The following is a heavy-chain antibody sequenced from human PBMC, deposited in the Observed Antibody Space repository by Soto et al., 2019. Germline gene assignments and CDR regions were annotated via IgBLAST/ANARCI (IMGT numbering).Heavy chain of an antibody. CDR3: VRLGIHDAFDM. CDR1: VGSFSGYY. V-gene: IGHV4-34*02. Sequence: QEQLQQWGAGLLKPSETLSLTCAVYVGSFSGYYWPWIRQSPGKGLEWIGEINHAGSANYNPSLKSRSIISIDTSKNQFSLNLTSVTAADSALYYCVRLGIHDAFDMWGQGTMVTVSS. CDR2: INHAGSA. J-gene: IGHJ3*02.